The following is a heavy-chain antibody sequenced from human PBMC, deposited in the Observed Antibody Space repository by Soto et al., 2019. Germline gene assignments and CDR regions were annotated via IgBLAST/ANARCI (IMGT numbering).Heavy chain of an antibody. CDR2: IYYSGST. CDR3: ARHDFFDY. Sequence: SETLSLTCTVSGGSISSYYWSWIRQPPGKGLEWIGYIYYSGSTNYNPSLKSRVTISVDTSKNQFSLKLSSVTAADKAVYYCARHDFFDYWGQGTLVTVSS. V-gene: IGHV4-59*01. J-gene: IGHJ4*02. CDR1: GGSISSYY.